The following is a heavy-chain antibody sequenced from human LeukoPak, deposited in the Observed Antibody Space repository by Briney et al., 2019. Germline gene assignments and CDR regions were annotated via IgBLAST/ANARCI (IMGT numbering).Heavy chain of an antibody. Sequence: GGSLRLSCAASGFTVSSYYMSWVRQAPGKGLEWVSVIYAGGSTHYADSVKGRFTISRDNSKNTLYLQMNSLRAEDTAVYYCAREDYYYDSSGYSSYFDYWGQGTLVTVSS. CDR3: AREDYYYDSSGYSSYFDY. D-gene: IGHD3-22*01. V-gene: IGHV3-66*01. CDR2: IYAGGST. CDR1: GFTVSSYY. J-gene: IGHJ4*02.